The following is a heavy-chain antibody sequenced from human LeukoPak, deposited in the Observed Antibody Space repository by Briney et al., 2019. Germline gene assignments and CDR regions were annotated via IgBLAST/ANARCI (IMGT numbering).Heavy chain of an antibody. CDR1: GGSISSSSYY. J-gene: IGHJ4*02. Sequence: SETLSLTCTVSGGSISSSSYYWDWVRQPPGKGLEWIGSFYYSGLTNYNPSLKSRVTMALDKSKNHLSLNLTSVTAADTAVYYCSRENGAFSPFGYWGQGTLVTVPS. V-gene: IGHV4-39*07. CDR3: SRENGAFSPFGY. D-gene: IGHD2-8*01. CDR2: FYYSGLT.